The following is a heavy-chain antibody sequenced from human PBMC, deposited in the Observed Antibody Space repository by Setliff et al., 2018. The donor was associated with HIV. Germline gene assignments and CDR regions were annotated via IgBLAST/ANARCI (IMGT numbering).Heavy chain of an antibody. J-gene: IGHJ3*02. CDR1: GYTFTSYY. Sequence: ASVKVSCKASGYTFTSYYIHWVRQAPGQGLEWMGRINPTGGTTSYAQKFQARVTMTRDTSTSIVYMELSSLRSEDTAVYYCARGGTLGATEGAFDIWGQGTTVTVSS. V-gene: IGHV1-46*01. D-gene: IGHD1-26*01. CDR3: ARGGTLGATEGAFDI. CDR2: INPTGGTT.